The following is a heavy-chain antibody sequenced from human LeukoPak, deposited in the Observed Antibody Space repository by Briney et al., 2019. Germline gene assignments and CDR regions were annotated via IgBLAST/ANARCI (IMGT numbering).Heavy chain of an antibody. Sequence: PSETLSLTCTVSGGSISSYYWSWIRQPPGKGLEWIGYIYYSGSTNYNPSLKSRVTISVDTSKNQFSLKLSSVTAADTAVYYCARGSRLVRGVSIRFDPWGQGTLVTVSS. CDR3: ARGSRLVRGVSIRFDP. CDR2: IYYSGST. D-gene: IGHD3-10*01. CDR1: GGSISSYY. J-gene: IGHJ5*02. V-gene: IGHV4-59*01.